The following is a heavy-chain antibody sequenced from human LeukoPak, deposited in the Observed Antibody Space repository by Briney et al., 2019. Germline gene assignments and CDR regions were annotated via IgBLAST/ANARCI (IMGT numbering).Heavy chain of an antibody. Sequence: ASVKVSCKASGYTFTNYGISWVRQAPGQGLEWMGWISAYNGNTNYVQKLQGRVTMTTDTSASTAYMELRSLRSDDTAVYYCARDLDIVVALAAPRHYGMDVRGQGTTVTVSS. J-gene: IGHJ6*02. CDR3: ARDLDIVVALAAPRHYGMDV. V-gene: IGHV1-18*01. D-gene: IGHD2-2*01. CDR1: GYTFTNYG. CDR2: ISAYNGNT.